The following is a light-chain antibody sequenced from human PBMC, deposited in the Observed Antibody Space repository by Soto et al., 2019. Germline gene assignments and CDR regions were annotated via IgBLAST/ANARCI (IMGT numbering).Light chain of an antibody. CDR2: YDS. V-gene: IGLV3-21*04. Sequence: SYELTQPPSLSVAPGNTATITCGGNNIGNKSVHWYQQRPGQAPMLVMYYDSDRPSGIPERVSGSNFGNTATLTITRVEAGDEADYYCQVWDISSDHVVFGGGTKLTVL. CDR3: QVWDISSDHVV. J-gene: IGLJ2*01. CDR1: NIGNKS.